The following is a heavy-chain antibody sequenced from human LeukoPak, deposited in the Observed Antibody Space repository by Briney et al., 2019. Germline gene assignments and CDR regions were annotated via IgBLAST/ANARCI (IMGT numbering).Heavy chain of an antibody. J-gene: IGHJ4*02. Sequence: GGSLRLSCAVSGFTVSGNYMSWVCDAPGKGLEWVSLIYSGGTTYYADSVKRRFTISRDNSKNTLYLQMNSLRAEDTAVYYCARRAGGYSHPYDYWGQGILVTVSS. CDR1: GFTVSGNY. D-gene: IGHD4-23*01. CDR3: ARRAGGYSHPYDY. V-gene: IGHV3-53*01. CDR2: IYSGGTT.